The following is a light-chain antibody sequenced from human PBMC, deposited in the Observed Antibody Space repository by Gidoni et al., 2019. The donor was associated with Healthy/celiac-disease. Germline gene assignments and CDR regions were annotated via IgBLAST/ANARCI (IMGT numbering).Light chain of an antibody. J-gene: IGKJ1*01. CDR2: DAS. CDR3: QQYNSYRT. CDR1: QSISSW. Sequence: DIQMTQSPSTLSASVGDRVTITCRASQSISSWLAWYQQKPGKALKLLIYDASSLESGVPSRFSGSGSGTEFTLTIRSLQPDDFATYYCQQYNSYRTFGQGTKVEIK. V-gene: IGKV1-5*01.